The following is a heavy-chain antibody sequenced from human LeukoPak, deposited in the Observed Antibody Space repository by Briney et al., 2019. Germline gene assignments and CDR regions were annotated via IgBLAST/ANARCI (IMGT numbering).Heavy chain of an antibody. V-gene: IGHV4-4*02. J-gene: IGHJ4*02. CDR2: IYHSGST. Sequence: SETLSLTCAVSGGSISSSNWWSWVRQPPGKGLEWIGEIYHSGSTNYNPSLKSRVTISVDKSKNQFSLKLSSVTAADTAVYYCARGRSNSYDSSGYWVFDYWGQGTLVTVSS. CDR3: ARGRSNSYDSSGYWVFDY. CDR1: GGSISSSNW. D-gene: IGHD3-22*01.